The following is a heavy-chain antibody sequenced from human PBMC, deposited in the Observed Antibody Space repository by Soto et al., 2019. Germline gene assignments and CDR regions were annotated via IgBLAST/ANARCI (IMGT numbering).Heavy chain of an antibody. CDR2: ISSSSSYI. V-gene: IGHV3-21*01. CDR1: GFTFSSYS. D-gene: IGHD6-19*01. CDR3: ARVFSGWVAG. J-gene: IGHJ4*02. Sequence: EVQLVESGGGLVKPGGSLRLSCAASGFTFSSYSMNWVRQAPGKGLEWVSSISSSSSYIYYTDSVKGRFTISRDNAKNSLYLQMNSLRAEDTAVYYCARVFSGWVAGWGQGTLVTVSS.